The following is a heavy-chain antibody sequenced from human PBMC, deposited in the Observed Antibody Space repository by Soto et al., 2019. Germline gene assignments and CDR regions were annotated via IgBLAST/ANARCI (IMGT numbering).Heavy chain of an antibody. CDR1: GGSISSYY. V-gene: IGHV4-59*01. CDR3: ARAKMVYDFDY. D-gene: IGHD2-8*01. J-gene: IGHJ4*02. CDR2: IYYSGST. Sequence: PSETLSLTCTVSGGSISSYYWIWIRQPPGKGLEWIGYIYYSGSTNYNPSLKSRVTISVDTSKNQFSLKPSSVTAADTAVYYCARAKMVYDFDYWGQGTLVTVSS.